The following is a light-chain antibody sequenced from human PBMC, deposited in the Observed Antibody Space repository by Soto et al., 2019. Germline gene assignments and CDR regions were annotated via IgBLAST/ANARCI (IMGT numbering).Light chain of an antibody. Sequence: EIRLSQSPCTLSLSPGERATISCRASQSVSSYLAWYQQKPGQAPRLLIYGASTRATGIPARFSGSGSGTEFTLTISSLQSEDFAAYYCQHYNNWPHTFGQGTRLEIK. CDR2: GAS. J-gene: IGKJ5*01. CDR1: QSVSSY. V-gene: IGKV3-15*01. CDR3: QHYNNWPHT.